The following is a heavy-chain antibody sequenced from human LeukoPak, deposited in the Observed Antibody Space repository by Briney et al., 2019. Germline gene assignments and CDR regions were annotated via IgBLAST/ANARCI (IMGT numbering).Heavy chain of an antibody. Sequence: GGSVRLSCAATGFTFSDYYMSWLRQAPRKGLEWVSYISSSGSADYYADSVQGRFTVSRDNAKSSPYLQMNSLRAEDTAVYYCARTQKYYDLWSGMNWGQGTLVTVSS. CDR1: GFTFSDYY. D-gene: IGHD3-3*01. V-gene: IGHV3-11*04. J-gene: IGHJ4*02. CDR2: ISSSGSAD. CDR3: ARTQKYYDLWSGMN.